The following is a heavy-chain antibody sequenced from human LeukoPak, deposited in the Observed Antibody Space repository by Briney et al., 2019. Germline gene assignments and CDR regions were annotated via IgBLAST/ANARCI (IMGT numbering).Heavy chain of an antibody. V-gene: IGHV3-30*02. CDR2: VRYDGSNK. Sequence: GGSLRLSCAASGFSFSSCGMHWVRQAPGKGLEWVAFVRYDGSNKYEDSVRGRFTISRDNSKNTMYLQMNGLRAEDTAVYYCTKGGSSSWDYFDYWGQGTLVTVSS. D-gene: IGHD6-13*01. CDR3: TKGGSSSWDYFDY. J-gene: IGHJ4*02. CDR1: GFSFSSCG.